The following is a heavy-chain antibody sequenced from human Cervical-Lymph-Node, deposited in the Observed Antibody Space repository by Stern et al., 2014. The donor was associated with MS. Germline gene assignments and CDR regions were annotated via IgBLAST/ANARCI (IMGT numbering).Heavy chain of an antibody. D-gene: IGHD4-17*01. V-gene: IGHV1-69*01. CDR3: ARASYGDYVYYYYGMDV. CDR1: GGTFSSYA. J-gene: IGHJ6*02. CDR2: IIPIFGTA. Sequence: VQLVESEAEVKKPGSSVKVSCKASGGTFSSYAISWVRQAPGQGLEWMGGIIPIFGTANYAQKFQGRVTITADESTSTAYMELSSLRSEDTAVYYCARASYGDYVYYYYGMDVWGQGTTVTVSS.